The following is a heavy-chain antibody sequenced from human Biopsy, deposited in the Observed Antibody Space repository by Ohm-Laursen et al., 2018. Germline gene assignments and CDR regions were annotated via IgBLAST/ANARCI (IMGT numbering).Heavy chain of an antibody. J-gene: IGHJ4*02. Sequence: GTLSLTCTVSGDSVSSGSFYWTWIRQPPGQGLEYIGYTYDRGGTANYNPSLESRVTMSVDMPKNQFSLKLSSVTAADTAIYYCARGMRSSGWPYFDSWGQGTLVTVSS. D-gene: IGHD6-19*01. V-gene: IGHV4-61*01. CDR1: GDSVSSGSFY. CDR3: ARGMRSSGWPYFDS. CDR2: TYDRGGTA.